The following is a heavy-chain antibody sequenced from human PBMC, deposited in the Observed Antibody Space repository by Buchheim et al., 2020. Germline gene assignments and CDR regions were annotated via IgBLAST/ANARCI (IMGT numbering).Heavy chain of an antibody. CDR1: GFSFRDYF. CDR2: ISSRGDTE. J-gene: IGHJ4*02. V-gene: IGHV3-11*01. Sequence: QVLLEESGGGLVKPGGSLRLSCAASGFSFRDYFMSWIRQAPGKGLEWISYISSRGDTEYYAESVRGRFSISRDNTNNSVFLQMTSLRADDTAVYFCARDLGAGAASFDHWGQGSL. D-gene: IGHD6-13*01. CDR3: ARDLGAGAASFDH.